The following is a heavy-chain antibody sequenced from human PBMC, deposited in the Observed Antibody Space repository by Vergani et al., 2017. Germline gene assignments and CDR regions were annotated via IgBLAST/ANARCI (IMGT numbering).Heavy chain of an antibody. CDR3: ARSTTPFIVGATIFDY. D-gene: IGHD1-26*01. J-gene: IGHJ4*02. CDR1: GGSISTSSHF. CDR2: ISWNSGSI. V-gene: IGHV3-9*02. Sequence: QLHKSGPGLVKPSETLSLTCTLSGGSISTSSHFWGWLRQTPGKGLEWVSGISWNSGSIGYADSVKGRFTISRDNAKNSLYLQMNSLRAEDMALYYCARSTTPFIVGATIFDYWGQGTLVTVSS.